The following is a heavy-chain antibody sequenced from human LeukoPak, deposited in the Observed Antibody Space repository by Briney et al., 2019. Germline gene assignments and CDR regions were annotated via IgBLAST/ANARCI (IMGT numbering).Heavy chain of an antibody. CDR2: IYYTGTT. CDR1: GGSINNSSHY. J-gene: IGHJ5*02. V-gene: IGHV4-39*07. CDR3: ARDFDGYNLS. Sequence: PSETLSLTCIVSGGSINNSSHYWGWIRQPPERGPEWIGNIYYTGTTYYAPSLKSRVTMSIDTSKSQFSLKLSSVTAADTAVYYCARDFDGYNLSWGQGTRVTVSS. D-gene: IGHD5-24*01.